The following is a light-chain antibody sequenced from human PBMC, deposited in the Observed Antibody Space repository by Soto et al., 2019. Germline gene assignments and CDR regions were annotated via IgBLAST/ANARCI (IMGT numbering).Light chain of an antibody. Sequence: DIQMTQSPSTLSGSVGDRVTITCRASQTIMSWLAWYQQTPGKAPKLLIYGASTLQSGVPSRFGGSGSRTDYILTISSLPPEYSASYYYQQSYRTPTFGQGTRLEIK. J-gene: IGKJ5*01. CDR2: GAS. CDR3: QQSYRTPT. CDR1: QTIMSW. V-gene: IGKV1-39*01.